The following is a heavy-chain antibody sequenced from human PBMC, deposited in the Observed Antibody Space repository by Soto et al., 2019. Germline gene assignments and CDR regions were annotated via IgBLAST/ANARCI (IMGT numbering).Heavy chain of an antibody. CDR3: ARGSYYDFWSGYSHGKNYYYYGMDV. J-gene: IGHJ6*02. V-gene: IGHV4-59*01. CDR2: IYYSGST. CDR1: GGSISSYY. Sequence: SETLSLTCTVSGGSISSYYWSWIRQPPGKGLEWIGYIYYSGSTYYNPSLKSRVTISVDTSKNQFSLKLSSVTAADTAVYYCARGSYYDFWSGYSHGKNYYYYGMDVWGQGTTVTVSS. D-gene: IGHD3-3*01.